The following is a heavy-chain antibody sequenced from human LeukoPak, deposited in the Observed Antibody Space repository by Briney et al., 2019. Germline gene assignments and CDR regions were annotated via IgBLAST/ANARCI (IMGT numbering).Heavy chain of an antibody. J-gene: IGHJ6*02. Sequence: GGSLRLSCVASGFAVIGEYMCWVRQAPGKGLEWVSTIYSGGSAYYAESVKGRFTISRDNSENTLSLEMNSLNVEDTAVYYCARDFAVTTDRHYFYHGLDVWGQGTTVTVSS. D-gene: IGHD6-19*01. CDR3: ARDFAVTTDRHYFYHGLDV. CDR2: IYSGGSA. V-gene: IGHV3-66*01. CDR1: GFAVIGEY.